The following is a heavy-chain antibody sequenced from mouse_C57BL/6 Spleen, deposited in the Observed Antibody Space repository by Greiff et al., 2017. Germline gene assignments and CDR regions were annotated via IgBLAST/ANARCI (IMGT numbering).Heavy chain of an antibody. CDR2: INPYNGGT. J-gene: IGHJ2*01. CDR3: ANYYDYFDY. CDR1: GYTFTDYY. D-gene: IGHD1-1*01. V-gene: IGHV1-19*01. Sequence: EVQLQQSGPVLVKPGASVKMSCKASGYTFTDYYMNWVKQSHGKSLEWIGVINPYNGGTSYNQKFKGKATLTVDKSSSTAYMELNSLTSEDSAVYYCANYYDYFDYWGQGTTLTVSS.